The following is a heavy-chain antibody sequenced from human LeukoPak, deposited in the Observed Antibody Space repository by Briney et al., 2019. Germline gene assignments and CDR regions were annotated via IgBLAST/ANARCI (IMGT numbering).Heavy chain of an antibody. CDR1: GFTFDDYA. D-gene: IGHD4-23*01. V-gene: IGHV3-9*01. J-gene: IGHJ5*02. CDR2: ISWNSGSI. Sequence: PGRSLRLSCAASGFTFDDYAMHWVRQAPGKGLEWVSGISWNSGSIGYADSVKGRFTISRDNAKNSLYLQMNSLRAEDTALYYCAKASDYGGDWFDPWGQGTLVTVSS. CDR3: AKASDYGGDWFDP.